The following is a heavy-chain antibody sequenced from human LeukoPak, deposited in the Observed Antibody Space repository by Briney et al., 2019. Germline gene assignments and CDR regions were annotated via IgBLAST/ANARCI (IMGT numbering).Heavy chain of an antibody. V-gene: IGHV3-30*02. J-gene: IGHJ4*02. CDR3: AKQGPETRYSSSWYSGY. Sequence: GGSLRLSCAASGFTFSSYGMHWVRQAPGKGLEWVAFIRYDGSNKYYADSVKGRFTISRDNSKNTLYLQMNSLRAEDTAVYYCAKQGPETRYSSSWYSGYWGQGTLVTVSS. CDR1: GFTFSSYG. CDR2: IRYDGSNK. D-gene: IGHD6-13*01.